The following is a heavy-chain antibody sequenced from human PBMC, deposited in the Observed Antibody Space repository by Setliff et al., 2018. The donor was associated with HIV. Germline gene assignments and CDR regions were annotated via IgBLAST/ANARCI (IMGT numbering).Heavy chain of an antibody. CDR1: GGSFSGYS. D-gene: IGHD4-17*01. CDR2: INFSGGT. Sequence: PSETLSLTCAVYGGSFSGYSWNWIRQSPGKGLEWIGEINFSGGTNYNPSLKSRVTISIDTSNNQISLRLSSVTAADTAMYYCVRDDYGYNGKGFDYWGPGTLVTVSS. V-gene: IGHV4-34*09. J-gene: IGHJ4*02. CDR3: VRDDYGYNGKGFDY.